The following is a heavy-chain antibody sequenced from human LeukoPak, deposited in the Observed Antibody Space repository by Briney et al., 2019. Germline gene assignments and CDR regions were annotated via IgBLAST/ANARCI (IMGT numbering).Heavy chain of an antibody. J-gene: IGHJ5*02. CDR2: INHSGST. V-gene: IGHV4-34*01. CDR3: ARVLVLLWFGELLSGDWFDP. D-gene: IGHD3-10*01. CDR1: GGSFSGYY. Sequence: SETLSLTCAVYGGSFSGYYWSWIRQPPGKGLEWIGEINHSGSTYYNPSLKGRVTISVDTSKNQFSLKLSSVTAADTAVYYCARVLVLLWFGELLSGDWFDPWGQGTLVTVSS.